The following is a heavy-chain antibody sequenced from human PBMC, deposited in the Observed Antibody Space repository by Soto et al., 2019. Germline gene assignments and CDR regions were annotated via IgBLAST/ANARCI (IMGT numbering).Heavy chain of an antibody. D-gene: IGHD2-2*01. J-gene: IGHJ5*02. CDR3: ERYSLVVVPAPGFDP. CDR2: IHYSGGT. Sequence: SETLSLTCTVSGGSISSGGYYWSSIRQHPGKGLERIRYIHYSGGTYYNPSLKSRVTISVDTSKNQFSLKLSAWSAADTALYYCERYSLVVVPAPGFDPGGQGSLVTVSS. CDR1: GGSISSGGYY. V-gene: IGHV4-31*03.